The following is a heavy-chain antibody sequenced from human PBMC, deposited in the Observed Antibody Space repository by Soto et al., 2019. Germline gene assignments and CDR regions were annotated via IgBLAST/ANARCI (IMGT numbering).Heavy chain of an antibody. Sequence: GESLKISCKGSGYNFPTYWIGWVRQMPGKGLEWMGIIDPGDPHIRYSPSFQGQVTISVDKSISTAYLQWSSLKASDTAMYYCARLGGGIASAGYYYYGMDVWGQGTTVTVSS. D-gene: IGHD6-13*01. CDR2: IDPGDPHI. V-gene: IGHV5-51*01. CDR1: GYNFPTYW. J-gene: IGHJ6*02. CDR3: ARLGGGIASAGYYYYGMDV.